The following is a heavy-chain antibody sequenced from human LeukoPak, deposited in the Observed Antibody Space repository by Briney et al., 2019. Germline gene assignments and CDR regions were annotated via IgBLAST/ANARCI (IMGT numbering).Heavy chain of an antibody. Sequence: PGRSRRLSCAASGFTFNSDGMHWDRQAPGKGLEWVAVISYDGKNKYYADSVKGRFTISRDNSKNTLYLQMNSLRAEDTAVYYCARHVAYSSSSSWFDHWGQGTLVTVSS. J-gene: IGHJ5*02. CDR1: GFTFNSDG. CDR2: ISYDGKNK. V-gene: IGHV3-30*03. D-gene: IGHD6-6*01. CDR3: ARHVAYSSSSSWFDH.